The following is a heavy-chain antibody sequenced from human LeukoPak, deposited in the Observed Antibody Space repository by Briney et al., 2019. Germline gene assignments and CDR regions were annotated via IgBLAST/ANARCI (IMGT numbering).Heavy chain of an antibody. CDR3: ARVANCSSTSCYPAVDY. CDR2: INHSGST. CDR1: GGSFSGYY. J-gene: IGHJ4*02. D-gene: IGHD2-2*01. V-gene: IGHV4-34*01. Sequence: SETLSLTCAVYGGSFSGYYWSWIRQPPGKGLEWIGEINHSGSTNYNPSLKSRVTISVDTSKNQFSLKLSSVTAADTAVYYCARVANCSSTSCYPAVDYWGRGTLVTVSS.